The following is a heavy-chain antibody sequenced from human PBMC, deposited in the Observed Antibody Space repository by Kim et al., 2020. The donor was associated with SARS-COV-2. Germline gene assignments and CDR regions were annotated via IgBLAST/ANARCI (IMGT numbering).Heavy chain of an antibody. Sequence: SQTLSLTCAISGDSVSGNSAVCNWIRQSPSRGLEWLGRTYYRSKWYNDSALSVKRRITISPDTSKNQFSLQLNSVTPEDTAVYYCARGWGLDPWGQGTAVTVSS. D-gene: IGHD1-26*01. V-gene: IGHV6-1*01. CDR1: GDSVSGNSAV. J-gene: IGHJ6*02. CDR2: TYYRSKWYN. CDR3: ARGWGLDP.